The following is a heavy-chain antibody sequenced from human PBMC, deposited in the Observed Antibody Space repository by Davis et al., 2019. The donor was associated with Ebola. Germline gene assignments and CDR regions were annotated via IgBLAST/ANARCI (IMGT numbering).Heavy chain of an antibody. D-gene: IGHD6-19*01. CDR1: GGSISSGGYY. CDR3: ARVVPGSSGWYYPPRYFDL. CDR2: IYYSGST. J-gene: IGHJ2*01. V-gene: IGHV4-61*08. Sequence: MPSETLSLTCTVSGGSISSGGYYWSWIRQHPGKGLEWIGYIYYSGSTNYNPSLKSRVTISVDTSKNQFSLKLSSVTAADTAVYYCARVVPGSSGWYYPPRYFDLWGRGTLVTVSS.